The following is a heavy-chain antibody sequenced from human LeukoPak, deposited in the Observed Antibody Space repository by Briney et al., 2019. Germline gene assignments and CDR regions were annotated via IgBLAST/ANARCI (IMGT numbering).Heavy chain of an antibody. D-gene: IGHD6-13*01. CDR3: ARDAAANDNWFDP. Sequence: ASVKVSCKASGYTLTSYDINWVRQATGQGLEWMGWMNPNSGNTGYAQKFQGRVTMTRNTSISTAYMELSSLRSEDTAVYYCARDAAANDNWFDPWGQGTLVTVSS. J-gene: IGHJ5*02. CDR1: GYTLTSYD. CDR2: MNPNSGNT. V-gene: IGHV1-8*01.